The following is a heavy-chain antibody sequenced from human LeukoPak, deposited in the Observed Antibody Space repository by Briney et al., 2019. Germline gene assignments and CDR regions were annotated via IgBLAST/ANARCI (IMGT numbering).Heavy chain of an antibody. CDR1: GFTFSSYW. Sequence: GGSLRLSCAASGFTFSSYWMTWVRQAPGKGLEWVANMNLDGREKYYVDSVKGRFTISRDNAKNSLYLQMNSLTAEDTAVYYCARDDGFSSYSYWGQGALVSVSS. D-gene: IGHD3/OR15-3a*01. V-gene: IGHV3-7*01. CDR3: ARDDGFSSYSY. J-gene: IGHJ4*02. CDR2: MNLDGREK.